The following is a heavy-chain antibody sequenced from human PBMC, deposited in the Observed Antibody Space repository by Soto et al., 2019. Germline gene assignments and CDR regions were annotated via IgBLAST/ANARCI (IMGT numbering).Heavy chain of an antibody. V-gene: IGHV3-30*18. Sequence: QVQLVESGGGVVQPGRSLRLSCAASGFTFSSYGMHWVRQAPGMGLEWVAVISYDGSNKYYADSVKGRFTISRDNXKXXLYLQMNSLRAEDTAVYYCAKLGLVAVAGTGWFDPWGQGTLVTVSS. CDR1: GFTFSSYG. D-gene: IGHD6-19*01. J-gene: IGHJ5*02. CDR2: ISYDGSNK. CDR3: AKLGLVAVAGTGWFDP.